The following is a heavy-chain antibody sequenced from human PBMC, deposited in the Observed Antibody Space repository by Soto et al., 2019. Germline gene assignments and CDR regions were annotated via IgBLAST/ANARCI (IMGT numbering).Heavy chain of an antibody. CDR1: GGTFSTYA. CDR3: VRGEVCGGDCYPRETDVFDV. D-gene: IGHD2-21*02. CDR2: IIPMVGTP. V-gene: IGHV1-69*12. J-gene: IGHJ3*01. Sequence: QVQLVQSGAEVKKPGSSVKVSCEASGGTFSTYAINWVRQAPGQGLEWMGGIIPMVGTPHYAQKFQGRLTIFADESTSTTDMELSSLRSDDTALYYCVRGEVCGGDCYPRETDVFDVWGQGTMVTVSS.